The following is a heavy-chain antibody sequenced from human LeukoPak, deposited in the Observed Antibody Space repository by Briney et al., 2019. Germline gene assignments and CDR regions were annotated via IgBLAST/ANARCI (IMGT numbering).Heavy chain of an antibody. CDR2: IWYDGSNK. D-gene: IGHD3-10*01. CDR1: GFTFSSYG. J-gene: IGHJ5*02. V-gene: IGHV3-33*01. Sequence: GGSLRLSCAASGFTFSSYGMHWVRQAPGKGLEWVAVIWYDGSNKYYADSVKGRFTISRDNSKNTLYLQMNSLRAEDTAVYYCARELMVRGVPRFDPWGQGTLVTVSS. CDR3: ARELMVRGVPRFDP.